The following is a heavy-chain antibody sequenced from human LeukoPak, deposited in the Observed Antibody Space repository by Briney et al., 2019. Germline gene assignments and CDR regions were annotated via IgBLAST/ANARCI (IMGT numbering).Heavy chain of an antibody. CDR1: GGSISSYY. Sequence: KTSETLSLTCTVSGGSISSYYWSWIRQPPGKGLEWIGYIYYSGSTNYNPSLKSRVTISVDTSKNQFSLKLSSVTAADTAVYYCARNFPYLSYDYVWGSYQGYYYMDVWGKGTTVTVSS. D-gene: IGHD3-16*02. CDR2: IYYSGST. CDR3: ARNFPYLSYDYVWGSYQGYYYMDV. V-gene: IGHV4-59*01. J-gene: IGHJ6*03.